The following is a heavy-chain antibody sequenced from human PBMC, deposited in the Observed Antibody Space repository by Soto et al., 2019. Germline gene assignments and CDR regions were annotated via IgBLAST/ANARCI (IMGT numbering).Heavy chain of an antibody. J-gene: IGHJ3*02. CDR3: ARVIGLSSGRDAFDI. V-gene: IGHV4-31*03. CDR1: GGSISSGGYY. D-gene: IGHD3-22*01. CDR2: IYYSGST. Sequence: TSETLSLTCTVSGGSISSGGYYWSWIRQHPGKGLEWIGYIYYSGSTYYNPSLKSRVTISVDTSKNQFSLKLSSVTAADTAVYYCARVIGLSSGRDAFDIWGQGTMVTVSS.